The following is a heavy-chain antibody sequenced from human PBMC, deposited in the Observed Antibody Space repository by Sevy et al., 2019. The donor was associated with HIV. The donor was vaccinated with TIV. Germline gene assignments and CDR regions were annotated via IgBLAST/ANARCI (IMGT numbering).Heavy chain of an antibody. Sequence: GGSLRLSCAASGFTFSSSGMTWVRQAPGKGLERVSGISNTGGSTYYADSVKGRFTMSRDNSKNTLYLQMNSLRAEDTAVYYCAKFSSAWSLDHWGQGILVTVSS. CDR3: AKFSSAWSLDH. CDR2: ISNTGGST. CDR1: GFTFSSSG. D-gene: IGHD6-19*01. V-gene: IGHV3-23*01. J-gene: IGHJ4*02.